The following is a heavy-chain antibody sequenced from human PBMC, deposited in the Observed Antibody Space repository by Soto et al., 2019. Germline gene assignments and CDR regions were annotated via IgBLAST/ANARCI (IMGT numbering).Heavy chain of an antibody. J-gene: IGHJ4*02. Sequence: ASVKVCCKASGYTFTSYGISWVRQAPGQGLEWMGWISAYNGNTNYAQKLQGRVTMTTDTSTSTAYMELRSLRSDDTAVYYCARTLYCSGGSCYPGGSYFDYWGQGTLVTVSS. CDR2: ISAYNGNT. CDR3: ARTLYCSGGSCYPGGSYFDY. D-gene: IGHD2-15*01. CDR1: GYTFTSYG. V-gene: IGHV1-18*01.